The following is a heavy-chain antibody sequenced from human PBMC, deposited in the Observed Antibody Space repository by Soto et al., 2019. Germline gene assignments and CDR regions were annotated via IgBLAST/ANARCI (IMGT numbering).Heavy chain of an antibody. V-gene: IGHV4-31*03. J-gene: IGHJ5*02. CDR2: ICYSRYN. CDR3: ARLNPIVVVPTPMGWFDP. CDR1: GDNISRGGYY. D-gene: IGHD2-2*01. Sequence: SETLSLTCTVSGDNISRGGYYWRWIRQSPGKGLECIGYICYSRYNYYNPSLKSRLSMSVDTSKNRFSLTLSSVTAADTAVYFCARLNPIVVVPTPMGWFDPWGQGTLVTVSS.